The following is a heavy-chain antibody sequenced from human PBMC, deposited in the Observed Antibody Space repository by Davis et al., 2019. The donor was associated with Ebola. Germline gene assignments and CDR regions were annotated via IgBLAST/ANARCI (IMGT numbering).Heavy chain of an antibody. V-gene: IGHV1-46*01. CDR2: INPSGGTT. Sequence: AASVKVSCKAFGDTFISDYMNWVRQAPGQGLEWMGIINPSGGTTSYAQKFQGRVTMTRDTSTSTVYMELSSLKSEDTAVYYCAKSSQTVPPDYWGQGTLVTVSS. CDR1: GDTFISDY. D-gene: IGHD4-17*01. J-gene: IGHJ4*02. CDR3: AKSSQTVPPDY.